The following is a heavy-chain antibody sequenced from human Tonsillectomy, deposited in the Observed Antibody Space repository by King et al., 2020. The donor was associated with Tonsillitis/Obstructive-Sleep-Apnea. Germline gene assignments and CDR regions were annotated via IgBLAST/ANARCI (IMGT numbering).Heavy chain of an antibody. J-gene: IGHJ4*02. Sequence: QLVESGGGVVQPGTSLRLSCGASGFIFGGFGMHWVRQAPGKGLEWVAIIWYDGSRKYYADSVKVRFTISKDTSRNTLDLQMNSLRPEDTAVYYCARARGTYSEIDYWGQGTLVIVSS. CDR1: GFIFGGFG. D-gene: IGHD1-26*01. CDR3: ARARGTYSEIDY. CDR2: IWYDGSRK. V-gene: IGHV3-33*01.